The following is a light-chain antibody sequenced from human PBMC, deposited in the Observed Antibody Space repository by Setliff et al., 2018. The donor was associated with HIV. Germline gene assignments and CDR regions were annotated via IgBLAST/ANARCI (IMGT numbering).Light chain of an antibody. CDR3: SSFTSSSSYV. V-gene: IGLV2-14*01. CDR2: EVS. Sequence: QSVLTQPASVSGSPGQSITISCTGTSNDFGSYDYVSWYQHQPGKVPKLMIYEVSNQPSGVSDRFSGSKSGNTASLTISGLQTEDEADYYCSSFTSSSSYVFGTGTKV. CDR1: SNDFGSYDY. J-gene: IGLJ1*01.